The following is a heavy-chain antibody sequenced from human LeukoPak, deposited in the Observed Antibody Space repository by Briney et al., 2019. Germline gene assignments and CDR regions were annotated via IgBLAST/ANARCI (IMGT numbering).Heavy chain of an antibody. J-gene: IGHJ4*02. CDR1: GFTVDDYA. V-gene: IGHV3-9*01. Sequence: GGSLRLSCAASGFTVDDYAMHEVRQAPGKGLEGVAGSSWNSCSIGYADAVKGRFTISRDNAKNSLYLQMNSLRAEDTALYYCAKDNGRGGNFDYWGQGTLVTVSS. CDR2: SSWNSCSI. CDR3: AKDNGRGGNFDY. D-gene: IGHD3-16*01.